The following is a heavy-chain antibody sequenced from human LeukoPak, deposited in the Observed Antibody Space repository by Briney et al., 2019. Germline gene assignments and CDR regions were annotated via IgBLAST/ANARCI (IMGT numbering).Heavy chain of an antibody. Sequence: SETLSLTCAVYGGSFSGYYWSWIRQPPGKGLEWIGEINHSGSTNYNPSLKSRVTISVGTSKNQFSLKLSSVTAADTAVYYCARVVPAAPTTPDNWFDPWGQGTLVTVSS. CDR2: INHSGST. D-gene: IGHD2-2*01. CDR1: GGSFSGYY. J-gene: IGHJ5*02. V-gene: IGHV4-34*01. CDR3: ARVVPAAPTTPDNWFDP.